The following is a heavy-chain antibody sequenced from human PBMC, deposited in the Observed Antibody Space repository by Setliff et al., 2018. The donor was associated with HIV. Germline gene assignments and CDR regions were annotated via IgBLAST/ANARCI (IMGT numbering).Heavy chain of an antibody. CDR2: IIPMSGVP. J-gene: IGHJ5*02. CDR3: ARDFGGYCSSMSCPGLFDP. Sequence: EASVKVSCKASGGNFRSYGISWVRQAPGQGLEWMGGIIPMSGVPKYAQKFQGRVTITADKSTSTAYMELSSLRSEDTAVYYCARDFGGYCSSMSCPGLFDPWGQGTLVTVSS. D-gene: IGHD2-2*01. V-gene: IGHV1-69*10. CDR1: GGNFRSYG.